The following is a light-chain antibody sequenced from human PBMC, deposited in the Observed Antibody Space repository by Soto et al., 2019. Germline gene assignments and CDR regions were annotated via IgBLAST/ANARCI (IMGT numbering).Light chain of an antibody. Sequence: EIVMTQSPATLSVSPGERATLSCRASQSVSSNLAWYQQKPGQAPRLLIYGASTRATGIPARFSGSGSGTEFTLTICSLQSEDFAVYYCLQDNNWPPLTFGGGTKVELK. V-gene: IGKV3-15*01. CDR2: GAS. CDR3: LQDNNWPPLT. CDR1: QSVSSN. J-gene: IGKJ4*01.